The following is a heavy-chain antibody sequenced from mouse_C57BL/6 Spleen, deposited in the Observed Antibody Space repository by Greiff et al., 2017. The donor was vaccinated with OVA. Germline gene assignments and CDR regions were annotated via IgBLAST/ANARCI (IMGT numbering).Heavy chain of an antibody. D-gene: IGHD1-1*01. CDR2: IDPSDSET. CDR3: ARAPYGGSLYYAMDY. Sequence: QVQLQQPGAELVRPGSSVKLSCKASGYTFTSYWMHWVKQRPIQGLEWIGNIDPSDSETHYNQKFKDKATLTVDKSSSTAYMRLSSLTSEDSAVYYCARAPYGGSLYYAMDYWGQGTSVTVSS. V-gene: IGHV1-52*01. J-gene: IGHJ4*01. CDR1: GYTFTSYW.